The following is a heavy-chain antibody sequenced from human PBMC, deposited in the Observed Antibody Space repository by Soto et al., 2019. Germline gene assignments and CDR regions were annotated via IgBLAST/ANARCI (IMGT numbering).Heavy chain of an antibody. CDR2: IDWDDDK. V-gene: IGHV2-70*01. D-gene: IGHD4-17*01. Sequence: SGPTLVNPTQTLTLTCTFSGFSLSTSGMCVSWIRQPPGKALEWLALIDWDDDKYYSTSLKTRLTISKDTSKNQVVLTMTNMDPVDTATYYCARSYGDYARFGYYGMDVWGQRTTVTVSS. J-gene: IGHJ6*02. CDR1: GFSLSTSGMC. CDR3: ARSYGDYARFGYYGMDV.